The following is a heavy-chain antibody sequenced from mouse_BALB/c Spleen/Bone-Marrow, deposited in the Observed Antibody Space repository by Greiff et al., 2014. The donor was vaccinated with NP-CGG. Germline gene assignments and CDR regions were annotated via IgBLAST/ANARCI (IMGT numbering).Heavy chain of an antibody. Sequence: VQLKQSGGGLVQPGGSLKXSCAASGFDFRRYWMNWVRQAPGKGLEWIGEINPDSSTINYTPSLKDKFFISRDNAKNTLYLQMSKVRSEDTALYYCARNGYYGWSANWGQGTLVTVSA. J-gene: IGHJ3*01. CDR2: INPDSSTI. D-gene: IGHD2-3*01. CDR1: GFDFRRYW. V-gene: IGHV4-1*02. CDR3: ARNGYYGWSAN.